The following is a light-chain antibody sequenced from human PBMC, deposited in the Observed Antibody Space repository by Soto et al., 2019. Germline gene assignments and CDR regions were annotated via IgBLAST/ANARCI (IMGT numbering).Light chain of an antibody. Sequence: DIVMTQSPDSLAVSLGERATINCKFSQNILHSSNNKNYLAWYQQKPGQPPKLLIYWTSTRQSGVPDRFSGSGSGTDFTLTISSLQAEDVAVYYCQQYYTTPRTFGQGTRVEIK. V-gene: IGKV4-1*01. CDR3: QQYYTTPRT. CDR1: QNILHSSNNKNY. CDR2: WTS. J-gene: IGKJ1*01.